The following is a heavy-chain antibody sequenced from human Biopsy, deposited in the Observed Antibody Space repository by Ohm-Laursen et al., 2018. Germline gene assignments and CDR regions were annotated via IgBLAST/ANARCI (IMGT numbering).Heavy chain of an antibody. D-gene: IGHD6-19*01. CDR3: ARGRLRAVARFDY. CDR2: INHSGST. V-gene: IGHV4-34*01. J-gene: IGHJ4*02. Sequence: GTLSLTCPVSGGSISSDYWSWIRQPPGKGLEWIGEINHSGSTNYNPSLKSRVTISLDTSKNHFSLKLSSVTAADTAVYYCARGRLRAVARFDYWGQGTLVTVSS. CDR1: GGSISSDY.